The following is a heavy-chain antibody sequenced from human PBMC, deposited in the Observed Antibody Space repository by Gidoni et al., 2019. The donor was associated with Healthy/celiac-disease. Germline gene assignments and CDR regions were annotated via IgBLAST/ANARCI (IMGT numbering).Heavy chain of an antibody. CDR3: ARIRPDSNYVSFYYYYMDV. V-gene: IGHV3-66*01. J-gene: IGHJ6*03. CDR2: IYSGGST. Sequence: EVPLVESGGGLVQPGGSLRLSCAASGFTVSSTYMSWVRQSPGKGLEWVSVIYSGGSTYYADSVKGRFTISRDNSKNTLYLQRNSLRAEDTAVYYCARIRPDSNYVSFYYYYMDVWGKGTTVTVSS. D-gene: IGHD4-4*01. CDR1: GFTVSSTY.